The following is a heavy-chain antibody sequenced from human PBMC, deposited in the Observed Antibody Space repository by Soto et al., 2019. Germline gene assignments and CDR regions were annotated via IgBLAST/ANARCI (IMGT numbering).Heavy chain of an antibody. CDR2: ISPGGGTT. CDR3: ARAHYDSDAFDF. D-gene: IGHD3-22*01. J-gene: IGHJ3*01. V-gene: IGHV1-46*03. CDR1: GYTFTTNF. Sequence: VQLVQSGAEVKKPGASVKISCKASGYTFTTNFIHWIRQAPGQGLEWVGIISPGGGTTVYAQKFQGRVTMTRGTSTSTVYMELRNLRSGDTAVFYCARAHYDSDAFDFWGQGIMVIVSS.